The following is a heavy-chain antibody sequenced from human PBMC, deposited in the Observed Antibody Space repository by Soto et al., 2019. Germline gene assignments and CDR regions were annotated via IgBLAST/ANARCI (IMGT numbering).Heavy chain of an antibody. CDR2: ISGGGDRT. Sequence: EVQLLESGGGLVQPGGSLRLSCVGSGFTFISYAMNWVRQAPGKGLEWVSGISGGGDRTFDADSVKGRFTISRDNSKKTGKFQMNSARADDTAVYYCARNVLGSSSRSDYWYFDLWGRGTLVTVSS. CDR3: ARNVLGSSSRSDYWYFDL. J-gene: IGHJ2*01. V-gene: IGHV3-23*01. D-gene: IGHD6-19*01. CDR1: GFTFISYA.